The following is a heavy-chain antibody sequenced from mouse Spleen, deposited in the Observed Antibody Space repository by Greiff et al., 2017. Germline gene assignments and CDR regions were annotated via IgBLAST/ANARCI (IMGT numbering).Heavy chain of an antibody. D-gene: IGHD4-1*01. CDR1: GFNIKDDY. J-gene: IGHJ4*01. Sequence: VQLQQSGAELVRPGASVKLSCTASGFNIKDDYMHWVKQRPEQGLEWIGWIDPENGDTEYASKFQGKATITADTSSNTAYLQLSSLTSEDTAVYYCTLTGFYAMDYWGQGTSVTVSS. V-gene: IGHV14-4*01. CDR3: TLTGFYAMDY. CDR2: IDPENGDT.